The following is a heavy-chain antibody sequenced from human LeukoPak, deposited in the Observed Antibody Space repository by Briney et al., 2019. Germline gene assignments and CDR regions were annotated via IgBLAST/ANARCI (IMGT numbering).Heavy chain of an antibody. Sequence: ASVKVSCKASGYTFTGYYMHWVRQAPGQGLEWMGIINPSGGSTSYAQKFQGRVTMTRDTSTSTVYMELSSLRSEDTAVYYCAKVGMTRAPSDYWGQGTLVTVSS. J-gene: IGHJ4*02. CDR2: INPSGGST. CDR1: GYTFTGYY. D-gene: IGHD7-27*01. V-gene: IGHV1-46*01. CDR3: AKVGMTRAPSDY.